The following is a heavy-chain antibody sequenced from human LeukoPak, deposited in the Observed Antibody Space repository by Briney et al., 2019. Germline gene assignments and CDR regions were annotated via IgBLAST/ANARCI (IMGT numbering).Heavy chain of an antibody. J-gene: IGHJ5*01. V-gene: IGHV3-74*01. D-gene: IGHD1-14*01. CDR2: ISRDGTIT. Sequence: TGGSPRLSCAASGVTFSGHSMHWVRQAPGKGLVWVSGISRDGTITNYADAVKGRFTISRDNAKNTLYLQMNSLRVEDTAVYSCARGWYGPDSCGQGTLVTVSS. CDR1: GVTFSGHS. CDR3: ARGWYGPDS.